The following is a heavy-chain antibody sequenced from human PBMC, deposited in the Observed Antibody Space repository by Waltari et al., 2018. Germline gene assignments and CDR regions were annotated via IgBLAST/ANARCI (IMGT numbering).Heavy chain of an antibody. V-gene: IGHV3-23*01. J-gene: IGHJ6*03. CDR2: ISGSGGIT. CDR3: ANSYSYYYMDV. CDR1: GFTFRNPA. Sequence: EVQLLESGGGLVQAGGSLRLYCAGSGFTFRNPAMSWVRQAPGKGLEWVSSISGSGGITYYADSVKGRFTISRDNSKNTLYLQMNSLRAEDTAVYYCANSYSYYYMDVWGKGTAVTVSS.